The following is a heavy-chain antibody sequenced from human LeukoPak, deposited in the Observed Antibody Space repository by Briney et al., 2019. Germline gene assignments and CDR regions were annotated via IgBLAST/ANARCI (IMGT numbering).Heavy chain of an antibody. Sequence: GGSLRLSCAASGFTFYSYAMSWVRQAPGKGLEWVSAISGSGGSTYYADSVKGRFTISRDNSKNTLYLQMNSLRAEDTAVYYCAKLRSLSYSSSWYDGGSYYFDYWGQGTLVTVSS. CDR3: AKLRSLSYSSSWYDGGSYYFDY. V-gene: IGHV3-23*01. D-gene: IGHD6-13*01. CDR1: GFTFYSYA. CDR2: ISGSGGST. J-gene: IGHJ4*02.